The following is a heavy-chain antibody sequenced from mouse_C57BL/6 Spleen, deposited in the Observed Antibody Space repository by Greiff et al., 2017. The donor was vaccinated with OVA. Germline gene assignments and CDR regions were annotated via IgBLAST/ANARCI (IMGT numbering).Heavy chain of an antibody. V-gene: IGHV1-69*01. CDR3: ARGAQATGYAMDY. CDR2: IDPSDSYT. CDR1: GYTFTSYW. D-gene: IGHD3-2*02. Sequence: VQLQQPGAELVMPGASVKLSCKASGYTFTSYWMHWVKQRPGQGLAWIGEIDPSDSYTNYNQKFKGKSTLTVDKSSSTAYMQLSSLTSEDSAVYYCARGAQATGYAMDYWGQGTSVTVSA. J-gene: IGHJ4*01.